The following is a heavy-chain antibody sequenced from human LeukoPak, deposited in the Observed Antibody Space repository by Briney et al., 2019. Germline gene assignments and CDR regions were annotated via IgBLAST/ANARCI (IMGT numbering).Heavy chain of an antibody. CDR3: ARGFGGQEVNDY. D-gene: IGHD2-15*01. V-gene: IGHV4-34*01. CDR1: GGSFSGYY. CDR2: IYYSGST. Sequence: SETLSLTCAVYGGSFSGYYWGWVRQPPGKGLEWIGSIYYSGSTYYNPSLKRRVTISVDTSKNQFSVKLSSVTAADTAVYYCARGFGGQEVNDYWGQGTLVTVSS. J-gene: IGHJ4*02.